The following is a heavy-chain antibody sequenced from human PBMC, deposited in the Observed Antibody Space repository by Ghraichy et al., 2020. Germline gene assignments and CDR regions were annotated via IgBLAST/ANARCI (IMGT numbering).Heavy chain of an antibody. Sequence: GGSLRLSCTASGFTFSDFWMHWVRQTPGKGLVWLSRINGGGRAEAYPYSLRGRITISRDNARSTLYLQMDNLRVDDTATYYCVRGGLDSGRAMDLWGQGVLVAVSS. J-gene: IGHJ5*02. V-gene: IGHV3-74*01. D-gene: IGHD3-10*01. CDR3: VRGGLDSGRAMDL. CDR1: GFTFSDFW. CDR2: INGGGRAE.